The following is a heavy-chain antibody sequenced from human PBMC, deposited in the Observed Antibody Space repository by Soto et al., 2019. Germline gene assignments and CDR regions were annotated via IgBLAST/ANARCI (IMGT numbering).Heavy chain of an antibody. J-gene: IGHJ6*02. CDR2: IYPGDSDT. CDR1: GYSFTSYW. D-gene: IGHD3-22*01. V-gene: IGHV5-51*01. CDR3: AFGVFYDSRGFSPDTHYGMDV. Sequence: GESLKISCKGSGYSFTSYWIGWVRQMPGKGLEWMGIIYPGDSDTRYSPSFQGQVTISADKSISTAYLQWSSLKASDTAMYYCAFGVFYDSRGFSPDTHYGMDVWGQGTTVTVSS.